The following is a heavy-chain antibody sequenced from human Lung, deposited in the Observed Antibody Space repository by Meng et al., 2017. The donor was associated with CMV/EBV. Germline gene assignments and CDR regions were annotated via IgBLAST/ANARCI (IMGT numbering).Heavy chain of an antibody. CDR2: INPRIGRT. Sequence: CKDSGYNFINYYIYWLRRAPGQGLEWMGWINPRIGRTDFAQKFQGRVTLTTDTSIATAYMELNRLTSDDTAVYYCARYRYSGSYPSDFWGQGTLVTVSS. V-gene: IGHV1-2*02. CDR1: GYNFINYY. J-gene: IGHJ4*02. D-gene: IGHD1-26*01. CDR3: ARYRYSGSYPSDF.